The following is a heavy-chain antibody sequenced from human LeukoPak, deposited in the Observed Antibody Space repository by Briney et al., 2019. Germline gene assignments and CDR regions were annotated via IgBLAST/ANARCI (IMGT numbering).Heavy chain of an antibody. D-gene: IGHD1-26*01. CDR3: ASSSLSGSSDYYYYYMDV. Sequence: PSETLSLTCTVSGYSIGSGYYWGWIRQPPGKGLEWIGSIYHSGSTYYNPSLKSRVTISVDTSKNQFSLKLSSVTAADTAVYYCASSSLSGSSDYYYYYMDVWGKGTTVTVSS. CDR1: GYSIGSGYY. CDR2: IYHSGST. J-gene: IGHJ6*03. V-gene: IGHV4-38-2*02.